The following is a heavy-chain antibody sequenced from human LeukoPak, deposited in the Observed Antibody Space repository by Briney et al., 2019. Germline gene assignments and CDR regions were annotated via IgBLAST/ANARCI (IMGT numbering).Heavy chain of an antibody. CDR1: GYTFSDFS. Sequence: PGGSLTLSCAASGYTFSDFSVNWVRQAPGKGLEWVSSISVRSNYRYYADSVRGRFTISRDEARDSLFLQMNSLRAEDTAVYFCVRLRRNNDRSGYYYYYDYWGQGTLVTVSS. D-gene: IGHD3-22*01. CDR3: VRLRRNNDRSGYYYYYDY. V-gene: IGHV3-21*01. J-gene: IGHJ4*02. CDR2: ISVRSNYR.